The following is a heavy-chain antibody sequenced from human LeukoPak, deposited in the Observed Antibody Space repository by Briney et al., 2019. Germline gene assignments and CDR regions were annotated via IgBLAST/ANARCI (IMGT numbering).Heavy chain of an antibody. CDR2: ISGSGGST. J-gene: IGHJ3*02. D-gene: IGHD2-2*01. CDR3: AKKIVVVPAAIPGAFDI. CDR1: GFTFSSYA. Sequence: GGSLRLSCAASGFTFSSYAMSWVRQAPGKGLEWVSAISGSGGSTYYADSVKGRFTISRDNSKNTLYLQMNSLRAEDTAVYYCAKKIVVVPAAIPGAFDIWGQGTMVTVSS. V-gene: IGHV3-23*01.